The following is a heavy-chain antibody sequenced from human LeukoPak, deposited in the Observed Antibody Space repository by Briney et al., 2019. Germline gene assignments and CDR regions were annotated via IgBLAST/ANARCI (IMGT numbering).Heavy chain of an antibody. J-gene: IGHJ4*02. CDR3: TRPYYYGSGSTPH. V-gene: IGHV3-74*01. CDR2: INSDGSNK. D-gene: IGHD3-10*01. Sequence: GGSLRLSCAVSGFTFSTYWIHWVRQAPGKGLVWVSLINSDGSNKIYAGSVKGRFTISRDNAKNTLYLQMNSLRAEDTAVYYCTRPYYYGSGSTPHWGQGTLVTVSS. CDR1: GFTFSTYW.